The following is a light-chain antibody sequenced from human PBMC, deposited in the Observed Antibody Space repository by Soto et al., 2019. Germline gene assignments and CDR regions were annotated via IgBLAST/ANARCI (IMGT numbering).Light chain of an antibody. CDR3: SSYSGSDNFVV. CDR1: SSDVGGYNL. CDR2: EVI. Sequence: QSALTQPPSASGSPGQSVTISCAGTSSDVGGYNLVSWYQQHPGKAPKLMIYEVIKRPSGVPDRFSGSKSGNTASLTVSGLHAEDEADYYCSSYSGSDNFVVFGGGTQLTVL. V-gene: IGLV2-8*01. J-gene: IGLJ2*01.